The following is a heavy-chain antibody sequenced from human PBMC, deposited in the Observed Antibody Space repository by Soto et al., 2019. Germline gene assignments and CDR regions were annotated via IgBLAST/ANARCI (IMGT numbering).Heavy chain of an antibody. J-gene: IGHJ5*02. V-gene: IGHV4-34*01. CDR1: GGSFSGYY. Sequence: PSETLSLTCAVYGGSFSGYYWSWIRQPPGKGLEWIGEINHSGSTNYNPSLKSRVTISVDTSKNQFSLKLSSVTAADTAVYYCARGKLPVLRYFDWLADWFDPWGQGTLVTVSS. CDR2: INHSGST. CDR3: ARGKLPVLRYFDWLADWFDP. D-gene: IGHD3-9*01.